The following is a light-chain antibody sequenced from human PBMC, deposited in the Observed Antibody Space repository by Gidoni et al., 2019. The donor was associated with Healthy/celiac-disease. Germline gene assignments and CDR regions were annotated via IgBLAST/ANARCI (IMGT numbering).Light chain of an antibody. CDR1: SSDVCGYNY. V-gene: IGLV2-14*03. CDR2: DVS. Sequence: QYALTQPAPVSGAPGKSNTISCTGTSSDVCGYNYVSWYQQHPGKAPKLMIYDVSNRPSGVSNRFSGSKSGNTASLTISGLQAEDEADYYCSSYTSSSTLYVFGTGTNVTVL. CDR3: SSYTSSSTLYV. J-gene: IGLJ1*01.